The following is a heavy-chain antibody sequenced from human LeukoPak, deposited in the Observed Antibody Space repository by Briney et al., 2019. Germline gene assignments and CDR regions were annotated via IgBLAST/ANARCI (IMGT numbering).Heavy chain of an antibody. CDR1: GFTFSSYW. CDR3: ARHGGFAGRNWFDL. D-gene: IGHD2-15*01. J-gene: IGHJ5*02. Sequence: GSLRLSCAASGFTFSSYWMTWVRQAPGKGLEWIGNIFHTGSTSSNPSLKSRVTISIDTSKNQFSLNLLSVTAADTAVYFCARHGGFAGRNWFDLWGQGTLVTVSS. CDR2: IFHTGST. V-gene: IGHV4-59*08.